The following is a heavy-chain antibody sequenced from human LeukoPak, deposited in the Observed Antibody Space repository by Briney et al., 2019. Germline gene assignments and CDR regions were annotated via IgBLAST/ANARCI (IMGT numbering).Heavy chain of an antibody. D-gene: IGHD2-2*01. CDR2: IYTSGST. Sequence: SETLSLTCTVSGGSISSGSYYWSWIRQPAGKGLEWIGRIYTSGSTNYNPSLKSRVTISVDTSKNQFSLKLSSVTAADTAVYYCAAYCSSTSCPNLDAFDIWGQGTMVTVSS. CDR3: AAYCSSTSCPNLDAFDI. CDR1: GGSISSGSYY. V-gene: IGHV4-61*02. J-gene: IGHJ3*02.